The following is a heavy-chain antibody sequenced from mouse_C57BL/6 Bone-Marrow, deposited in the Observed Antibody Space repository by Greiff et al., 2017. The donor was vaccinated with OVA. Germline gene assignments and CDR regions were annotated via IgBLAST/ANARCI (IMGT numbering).Heavy chain of an antibody. CDR2: IDPANGDT. J-gene: IGHJ2*01. V-gene: IGHV14-3*01. D-gene: IGHD1-1*02. CDR3: ARSGRGVAKSYYFDY. Sequence: VQLKQSVAELVRPGASVKLSCTASGFTFNNTYMHWVKQRPEQGLEWIGRIDPANGDTRYDPKFQGKATMTADTSSNTAYLQLSSLTSEDTANYYCARSGRGVAKSYYFDYWGQGTTLTVSA. CDR1: GFTFNNTY.